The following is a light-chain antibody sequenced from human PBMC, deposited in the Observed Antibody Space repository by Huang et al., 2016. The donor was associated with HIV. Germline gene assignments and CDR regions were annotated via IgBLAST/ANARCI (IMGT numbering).Light chain of an antibody. Sequence: DTVMTQTPATLSVSPGARATLSCRASQSVGSKLAWFQQKPGQAPRLLSHGASTRATGIPARCSGSGSGTEFTLTISSLQSEDFAVYYCQQYNNWPYTFGQGTKLEIK. CDR1: QSVGSK. V-gene: IGKV3-15*01. CDR3: QQYNNWPYT. J-gene: IGKJ2*01. CDR2: GAS.